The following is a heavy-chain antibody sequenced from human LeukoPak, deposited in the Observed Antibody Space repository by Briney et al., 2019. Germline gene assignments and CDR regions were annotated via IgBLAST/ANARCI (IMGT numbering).Heavy chain of an antibody. Sequence: SETLSLTCAVYGGSFSGYYWSWIRQPPGKGLEWIGEINHSGSTNYNPSLKSRVTISVDTSKNQFSLKLSSVTAADTAVYYCARLSVYDFWSGYYEAPDYWGQGTLATVSS. V-gene: IGHV4-34*01. CDR2: INHSGST. D-gene: IGHD3-3*01. CDR1: GGSFSGYY. CDR3: ARLSVYDFWSGYYEAPDY. J-gene: IGHJ4*02.